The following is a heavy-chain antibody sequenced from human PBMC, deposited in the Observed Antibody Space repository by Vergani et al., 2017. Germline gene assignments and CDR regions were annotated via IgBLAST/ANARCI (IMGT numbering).Heavy chain of an antibody. V-gene: IGHV4-4*07. CDR1: GGSISSYY. J-gene: IGHJ4*02. Sequence: QVQLQESGPGLVKPSETLSLTCTVSGGSISSYYWSWIRQPAGEGLEWIGRIYTSGITNYNPSLKSRDTMSVDTSKTQFSLKLSSETAAETAVYYCARDLRGYFDYWGQGTLVTVSS. CDR2: IYTSGIT. CDR3: ARDLRGYFDY.